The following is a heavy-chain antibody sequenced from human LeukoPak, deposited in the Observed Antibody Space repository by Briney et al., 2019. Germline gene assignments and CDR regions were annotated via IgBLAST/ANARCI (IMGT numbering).Heavy chain of an antibody. J-gene: IGHJ4*02. D-gene: IGHD6-19*01. CDR2: INEDGREK. V-gene: IGHV3-7*01. CDR3: ARDPLAVTD. CDR1: GFTFRDYW. Sequence: GGSLRLSCAASGFTFRDYWMSWLRQAPGKGLEWVANINEDGREKYYVDSVKGRFSISRDNSKNSLYLQMDNQRANDTAVYYCARDPLAVTDWGQGVLVTVSS.